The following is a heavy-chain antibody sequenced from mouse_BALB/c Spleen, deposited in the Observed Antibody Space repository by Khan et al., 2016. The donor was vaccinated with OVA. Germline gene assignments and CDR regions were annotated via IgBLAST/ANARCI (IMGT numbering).Heavy chain of an antibody. Sequence: VQLQQSGAEVVRPGTSVKISCKTSGYTFTNYWLAWLKQRPGHGPEWIGDIFPGGTYTNYNEKLKDKATLTADTFSSTAYMQLSSLTSEDSAVYVCARYTRGNDDVMDYWGQGTPVTVSS. V-gene: IGHV1-63*02. CDR2: IFPGGTYT. D-gene: IGHD2-2*01. J-gene: IGHJ4*01. CDR1: GYTFTNYW. CDR3: ARYTRGNDDVMDY.